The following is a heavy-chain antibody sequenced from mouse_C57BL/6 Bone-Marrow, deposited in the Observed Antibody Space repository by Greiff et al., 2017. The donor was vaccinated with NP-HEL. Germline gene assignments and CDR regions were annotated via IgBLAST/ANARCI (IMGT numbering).Heavy chain of an antibody. Sequence: VQLQQSGAELARPWASVKLSCTASGYTFTSYGISWVKQRTGKGLEGRGEIYPRSGKNYEKEKFKGKATVTADKSSSTAYMELRSLTSEDSAVYFCARYWPDDGSDYWGQGTTLTVSS. CDR1: GYTFTSYG. CDR3: ARYWPDDGSDY. V-gene: IGHV1-81*01. J-gene: IGHJ2*01. D-gene: IGHD2-3*01. CDR2: IYPRSGKN.